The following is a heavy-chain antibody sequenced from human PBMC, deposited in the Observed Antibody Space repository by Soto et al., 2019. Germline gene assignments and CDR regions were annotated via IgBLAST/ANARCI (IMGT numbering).Heavy chain of an antibody. CDR2: IPYDGRNK. V-gene: IGHV3-30*18. CDR1: GFTFSNYG. Sequence: PGGSLRLSCAASGFTFSNYGMHWVRQAPGKGLEWVAVIPYDGRNKYYGDSGEGRFTISRDKSMNTLYLQMNSLRAEDTSIYYCAKNRGSSMVYGMDVWGQGTTVTVSS. CDR3: AKNRGSSMVYGMDV. D-gene: IGHD3-10*01. J-gene: IGHJ6*02.